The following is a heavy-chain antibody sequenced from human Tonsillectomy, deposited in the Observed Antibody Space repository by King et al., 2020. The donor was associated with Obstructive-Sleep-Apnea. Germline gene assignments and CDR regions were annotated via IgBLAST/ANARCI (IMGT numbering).Heavy chain of an antibody. Sequence: VQLVESGGGVVQPGGSLRLSCAASGFTFSNYGMHWVRQAPGKGLEWVAFILYDGINKYYAESVKGRSTISRYASKNTVYLQMDSLRAEDTAVYYCARDLGSWGQGTLVTVSS. CDR2: ILYDGINK. V-gene: IGHV3-30*02. CDR1: GFTFSNYG. J-gene: IGHJ5*01. CDR3: ARDLGS.